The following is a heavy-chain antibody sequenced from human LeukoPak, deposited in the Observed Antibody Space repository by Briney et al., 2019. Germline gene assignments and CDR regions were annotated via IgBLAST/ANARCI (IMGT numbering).Heavy chain of an antibody. J-gene: IGHJ4*02. Sequence: GGSLRLSCAVSGFTFSSSWMHWVRQAPGKGLEWVSGTSDRGDYTYYADSVKGRFTISRDNSKNTLYLQMNSLRAEDTALYFCAKKAQYNGNYPLDYWGQGTLVTVSS. D-gene: IGHD1-26*01. CDR3: AKKAQYNGNYPLDY. V-gene: IGHV3-23*01. CDR2: TSDRGDYT. CDR1: GFTFSSSW.